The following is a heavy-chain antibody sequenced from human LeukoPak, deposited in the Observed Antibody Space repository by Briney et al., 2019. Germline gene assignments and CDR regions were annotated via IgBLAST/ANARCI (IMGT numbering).Heavy chain of an antibody. D-gene: IGHD1-26*01. CDR2: INHSGST. J-gene: IGHJ6*03. V-gene: IGHV4-34*01. CDR1: GGSFSGYY. CDR3: ARVGPNKYYYYYMDV. Sequence: KTSETLSLTCAVYGGSFSGYYWSWIRQPPGKGLEWIGEINHSGSTNYNPSLKSRVTISVDTSKNQFSLKLSSVTAADTAVYYCARVGPNKYYYYYMDVWGKGTTVTVSS.